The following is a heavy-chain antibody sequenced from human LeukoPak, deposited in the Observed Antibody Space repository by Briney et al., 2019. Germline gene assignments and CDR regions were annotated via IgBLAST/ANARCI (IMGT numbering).Heavy chain of an antibody. V-gene: IGHV3-49*03. CDR1: GFTFGDYA. CDR3: TRDDAVTTFHYYYGMDV. CDR2: IRSKAYGGTT. J-gene: IGHJ6*02. D-gene: IGHD4-17*01. Sequence: RPGGSLRLSCTASGFTFGDYAMSWFRQAPGKGLEWVGFIRSKAYGGTTENAASVKGRFTISRDDSKSIAYLQMNSLKTEDTAVYYCTRDDAVTTFHYYYGMDVWGQGTTVTVSS.